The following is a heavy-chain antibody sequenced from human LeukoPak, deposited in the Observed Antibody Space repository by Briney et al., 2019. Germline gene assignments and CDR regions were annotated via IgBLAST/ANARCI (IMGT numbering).Heavy chain of an antibody. J-gene: IGHJ6*03. D-gene: IGHD6-13*01. V-gene: IGHV1-8*01. CDR1: GYTFTSYD. Sequence: ASVKVSCKASGYTFTSYDINWVRQATGQGLEWMGWMNPNSGNTGYAQKFQGRVTMTRNTSISTAYMELSSLRSEDTAVYYCARGWTGGTIYYYYYMDVWGKGTPVTISS. CDR3: ARGWTGGTIYYYYYMDV. CDR2: MNPNSGNT.